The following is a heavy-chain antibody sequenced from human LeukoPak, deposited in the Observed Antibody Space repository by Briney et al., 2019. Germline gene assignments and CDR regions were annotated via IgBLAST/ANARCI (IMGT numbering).Heavy chain of an antibody. D-gene: IGHD3-10*01. J-gene: IGHJ6*02. CDR3: ARDRTIPDGSSGYYYYGMDV. CDR1: GGSISGYY. V-gene: IGHV4-59*01. CDR2: MYYSGTT. Sequence: SETLSLTCTVSGGSISGYYWSWVRQPPGKGLEWIGYMYYSGTTNYNTSLKSRVTISLDTSRNQFSLKLSSVTAADTAVYYCARDRTIPDGSSGYYYYGMDVWGQGTTVTVSS.